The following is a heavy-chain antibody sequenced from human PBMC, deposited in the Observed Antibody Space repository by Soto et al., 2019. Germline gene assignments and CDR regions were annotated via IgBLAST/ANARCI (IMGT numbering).Heavy chain of an antibody. V-gene: IGHV1-46*01. J-gene: IGHJ5*02. CDR2: INPSGGST. CDR3: ARGTAGGITNWFDP. Sequence: ASVKVSCKASGYTFTSYYMHWVRQAPGQGLEWMGIINPSGGSTSYAQKFQCGVTMTRDTCKSTVYMEMSSLRSEDTAVYYCARGTAGGITNWFDPWGKGTLLTVSS. CDR1: GYTFTSYY. D-gene: IGHD6-13*01.